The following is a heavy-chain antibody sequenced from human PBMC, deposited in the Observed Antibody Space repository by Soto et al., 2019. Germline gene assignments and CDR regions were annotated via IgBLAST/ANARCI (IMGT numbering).Heavy chain of an antibody. D-gene: IGHD3-3*01. V-gene: IGHV4-59*01. Sequence: SETLSLTCTVSGGSIIRYYWSWIRQPPGKGLEWIGYIYYSGSTNYNPSLKSRVTISVDTSKNQFSLKLSSVTAADTAVYYCARLTRSGRYYYGMDVWGQGTTVTVSS. CDR2: IYYSGST. J-gene: IGHJ6*02. CDR3: ARLTRSGRYYYGMDV. CDR1: GGSIIRYY.